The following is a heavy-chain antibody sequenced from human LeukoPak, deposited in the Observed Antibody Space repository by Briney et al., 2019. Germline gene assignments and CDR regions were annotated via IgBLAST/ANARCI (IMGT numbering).Heavy chain of an antibody. CDR3: AREVNWNSVTLFFDY. Sequence: SQTLSLTCTVSGGSISSGGYYWSWIRQHPGKGLEWIGYIYYSGSTYHNPSLESRVTISVDTSKNQFSLKLSSVTAADTAVYYCAREVNWNSVTLFFDYWGQGTLVTVSS. D-gene: IGHD1-7*01. CDR2: IYYSGST. CDR1: GGSISSGGYY. V-gene: IGHV4-31*03. J-gene: IGHJ4*02.